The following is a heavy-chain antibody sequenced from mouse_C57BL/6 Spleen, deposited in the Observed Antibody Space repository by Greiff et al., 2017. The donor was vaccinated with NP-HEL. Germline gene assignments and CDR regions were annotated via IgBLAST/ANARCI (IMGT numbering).Heavy chain of an antibody. CDR3: ARDEGITTVVAGFDY. D-gene: IGHD1-1*01. CDR1: GFTFSSYA. CDR2: ISDGGSYT. Sequence: EVKLVESGGGLVKPGGSLKLSCAASGFTFSSYAMSWVRQTPEKRLEWVATISDGGSYTYYPDNVKGRFTIARDNAKNNLYLQMSHLKSEDTAMYYCARDEGITTVVAGFDYWGQGTTLTVSS. J-gene: IGHJ2*01. V-gene: IGHV5-4*01.